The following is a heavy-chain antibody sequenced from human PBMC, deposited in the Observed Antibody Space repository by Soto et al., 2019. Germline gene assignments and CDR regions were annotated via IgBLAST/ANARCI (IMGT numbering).Heavy chain of an antibody. D-gene: IGHD6-6*01. CDR3: ALGIAAPSSDS. V-gene: IGHV2-5*02. Sequence: QISLKESGPALVKPTQTLTLTCSFSGFSLTTTGVGVGWIRQPPGKALEWLALIYWDDDERYNPSLKNRLTSTKDTSNSTVVLTLTNVAAVATATYYCALGIAAPSSDSGGQGTLVTVSS. CDR2: IYWDDDE. CDR1: GFSLTTTGVG. J-gene: IGHJ4*02.